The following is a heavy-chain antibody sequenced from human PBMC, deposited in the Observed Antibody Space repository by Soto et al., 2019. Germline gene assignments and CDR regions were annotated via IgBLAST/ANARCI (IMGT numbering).Heavy chain of an antibody. J-gene: IGHJ4*02. Sequence: GESLKISCAASGFTFSSYGMHWVRQAPGKGLEWVAVIWYDGSNKYYADSVKGRFTISRDNSKNTLYLQMNSLRAEDTAVYYCARDPGYSSGWYGYWGQGTLVTVSS. CDR3: ARDPGYSSGWYGY. D-gene: IGHD6-19*01. CDR2: IWYDGSNK. V-gene: IGHV3-33*01. CDR1: GFTFSSYG.